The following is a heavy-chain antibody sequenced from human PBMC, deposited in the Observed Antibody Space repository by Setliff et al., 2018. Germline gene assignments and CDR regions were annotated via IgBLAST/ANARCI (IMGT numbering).Heavy chain of an antibody. Sequence: GGSLRLSCAASGFIFSSSGMHWVRQAPGKGLEWVAFVRYDGSNKDYADSVKGRFTISRDNSKNTLYLQMNSLRAEDTAVYYCARNIGYGLQGYGMDVWGQGTTVTVSS. D-gene: IGHD6-13*01. CDR2: VRYDGSNK. J-gene: IGHJ6*02. CDR1: GFIFSSSG. CDR3: ARNIGYGLQGYGMDV. V-gene: IGHV3-30*02.